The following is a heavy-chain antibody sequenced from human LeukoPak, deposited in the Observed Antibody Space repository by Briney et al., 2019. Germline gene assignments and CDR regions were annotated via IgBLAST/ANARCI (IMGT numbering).Heavy chain of an antibody. D-gene: IGHD2-2*01. Sequence: PSETLSLTCTVSGGSISSSSYYWGWIRQPPGKGLEWIGSIYYSGSTYYNPSLKSRVTISVDTSKNQFSLKLSSVTAADTAVYYCARTPRTKYCSSTSCFHRTSGVIDYWGQGTLVTVSS. CDR2: IYYSGST. CDR3: ARTPRTKYCSSTSCFHRTSGVIDY. CDR1: GGSISSSSYY. V-gene: IGHV4-39*07. J-gene: IGHJ4*02.